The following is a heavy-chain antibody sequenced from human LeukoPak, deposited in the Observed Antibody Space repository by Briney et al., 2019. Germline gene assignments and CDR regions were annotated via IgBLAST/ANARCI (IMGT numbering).Heavy chain of an antibody. CDR2: MNPNSGNT. CDR3: ARRITQYYYDSSGYYYVNYYYMDV. V-gene: IGHV1-8*03. J-gene: IGHJ6*03. D-gene: IGHD3-22*01. CDR1: GYTFTSYD. Sequence: ASVKVSCKASGYTFTSYDINWVRQATGQGLEWMGWMNPNSGNTDYAQKFQGRVTITRNTSISTAYMELSSLRSEDTAVYYCARRITQYYYDSSGYYYVNYYYMDVWGKGTTVTVSS.